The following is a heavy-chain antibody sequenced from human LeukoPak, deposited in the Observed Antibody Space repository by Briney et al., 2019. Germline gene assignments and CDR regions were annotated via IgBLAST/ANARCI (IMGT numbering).Heavy chain of an antibody. D-gene: IGHD6-19*01. CDR1: GFTFSSYS. J-gene: IGHJ4*02. CDR3: ARTRQWLAAECYFDY. V-gene: IGHV3-48*01. Sequence: GGSLRLSCAASGFTFSSYSMNWVRQAPGKGLEWVPYISSSSSTIYYADSVKGRFTISRDNAKNSLYLQMNSLRAEDTAVYYCARTRQWLAAECYFDYWGQGTLVTVSS. CDR2: ISSSSSTI.